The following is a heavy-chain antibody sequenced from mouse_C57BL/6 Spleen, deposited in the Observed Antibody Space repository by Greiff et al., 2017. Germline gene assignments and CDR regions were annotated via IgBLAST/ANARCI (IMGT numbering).Heavy chain of an antibody. CDR2: ISSGSSTI. D-gene: IGHD6-5*01. V-gene: IGHV5-17*01. CDR1: GFTFSDYG. J-gene: IGHJ4*01. Sequence: EVQRVESGGGLVKPGGSLKLSCAASGFTFSDYGMHWVRQAPEKGLEWVAYISSGSSTIYYADTVKGRFTISRDNAKNTLFLQMTSLRSEDTAMYYCARAMLLRDYAMDYWGQGTSVTVSS. CDR3: ARAMLLRDYAMDY.